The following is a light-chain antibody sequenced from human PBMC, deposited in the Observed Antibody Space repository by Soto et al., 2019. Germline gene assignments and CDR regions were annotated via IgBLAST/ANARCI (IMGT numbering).Light chain of an antibody. CDR2: DVS. J-gene: IGKJ4*01. Sequence: ENVLTQSPATLSLSPGEGATLSCRASESVGSDLAWYQQKPGQPPRLLIYDVSGRATGVPARFSGSGSGTDFTLTISSLEPEDFEVYYCQQRDRWPLTFGGGTKVEIK. CDR1: ESVGSD. CDR3: QQRDRWPLT. V-gene: IGKV3-11*01.